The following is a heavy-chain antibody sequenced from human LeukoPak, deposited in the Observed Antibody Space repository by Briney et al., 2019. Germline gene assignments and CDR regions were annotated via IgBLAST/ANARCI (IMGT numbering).Heavy chain of an antibody. D-gene: IGHD6-6*01. Sequence: GGSLRLSCAASGFTFTSYSMSWVRQAPGKGLEWVSGTSDRGDYTYYADSVKGRFTISRDNSKNTLYLQMNSLRAEDTALYYCVKASSSSPQYNWFDAWGQGTLVTVSS. CDR2: TSDRGDYT. J-gene: IGHJ5*02. CDR1: GFTFTSYS. CDR3: VKASSSSPQYNWFDA. V-gene: IGHV3-23*01.